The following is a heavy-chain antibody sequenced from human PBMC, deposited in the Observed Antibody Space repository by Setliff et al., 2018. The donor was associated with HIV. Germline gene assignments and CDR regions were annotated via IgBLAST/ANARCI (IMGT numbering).Heavy chain of an antibody. CDR3: ARLGRAIDDGGSSLRLDF. D-gene: IGHD2-21*01. CDR2: ISSSGTT. J-gene: IGHJ4*02. Sequence: SETLSLTCVVSDDSFSNYDWTWIRQSPGKALEWIGYISSSGTTTYNPSLRSRVTISIETSNTRFSLWLRSATAAGTATYFCARLGRAIDDGGSSLRLDFWGQGMLVTVSS. V-gene: IGHV4-4*09. CDR1: DDSFSNYD.